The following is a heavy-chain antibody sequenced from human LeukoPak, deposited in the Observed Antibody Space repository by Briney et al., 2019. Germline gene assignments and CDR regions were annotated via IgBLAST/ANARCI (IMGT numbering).Heavy chain of an antibody. J-gene: IGHJ4*02. CDR2: LYYIVSP. CDR3: AMKPPTLGIDC. Sequence: PSGTLSLTCTVSGGSISNHYWSWIRQPPGKGLEWIGHLYYIVSPEYNPSLESRVTMSLDASRNQFSLKLTSVTAADTAVYYCAMKPPTLGIDCGGQGTLVTVYS. V-gene: IGHV4-59*11. CDR1: GGSISNHY. D-gene: IGHD1-14*01.